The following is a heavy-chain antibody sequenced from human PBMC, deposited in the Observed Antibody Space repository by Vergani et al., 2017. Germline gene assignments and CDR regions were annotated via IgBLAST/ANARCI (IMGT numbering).Heavy chain of an antibody. Sequence: QVQLVESGGGVVQPGRSLRLSCAASGFTFSSYGMHWVRQAPGKGLEWVAVIWYDGSNKYYADSLKGRFTISRDNSKNTLYLQMNSLRAEDTAVYYCAVLWFGELLSNDDYWGQGTLVTVSS. D-gene: IGHD3-10*01. CDR2: IWYDGSNK. CDR3: AVLWFGELLSNDDY. V-gene: IGHV3-33*01. CDR1: GFTFSSYG. J-gene: IGHJ4*02.